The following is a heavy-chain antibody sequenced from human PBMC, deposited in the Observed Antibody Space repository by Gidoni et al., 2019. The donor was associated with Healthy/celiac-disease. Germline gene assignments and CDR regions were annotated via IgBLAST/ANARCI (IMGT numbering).Heavy chain of an antibody. D-gene: IGHD6-13*01. CDR1: GFTFSSYW. CDR2: IKQDGSEK. J-gene: IGHJ3*02. CDR3: ARVRVAAAGDDAFDI. Sequence: EVQLVESGGGLVQPGGYLRLSCAASGFTFSSYWMSWVRQAPGKGLEWVANIKQDGSEKYYVDSVKGRFTISRDNAKNSLYLQMNSLRAEDTAVYYCARVRVAAAGDDAFDIWGQGTMVTVSS. V-gene: IGHV3-7*05.